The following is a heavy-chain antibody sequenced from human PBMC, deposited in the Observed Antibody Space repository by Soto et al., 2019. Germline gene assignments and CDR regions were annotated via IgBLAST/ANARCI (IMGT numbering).Heavy chain of an antibody. V-gene: IGHV4-59*01. CDR2: IYYSGST. Sequence: SETLSLTCTVSGGSISSYYWSWIRQPPGKGLEWIGYIYYSGSTNYNPSLKSRVTISVDTSKNQFSLKLSSVTAADTAVYYCARGRPTGYSSSWYHFDYWGQGTLVTVSS. D-gene: IGHD6-13*01. CDR3: ARGRPTGYSSSWYHFDY. CDR1: GGSISSYY. J-gene: IGHJ4*02.